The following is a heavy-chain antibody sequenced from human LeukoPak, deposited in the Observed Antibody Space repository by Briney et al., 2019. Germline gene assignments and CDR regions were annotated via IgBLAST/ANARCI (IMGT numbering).Heavy chain of an antibody. CDR1: GFTFSSYA. V-gene: IGHV3-23*01. J-gene: IGHJ4*02. D-gene: IGHD1-26*01. CDR2: ISGSGGST. Sequence: GGSLRLSCAASGFTFSSYAMSWVRQAPGKGLEGVSAISGSGGSTYYADSVKGRFTISRDNSKNTLYLQMNSLRPEDTAVYYCAKTVQWELLLDYFDYWGQGTLVTVSS. CDR3: AKTVQWELLLDYFDY.